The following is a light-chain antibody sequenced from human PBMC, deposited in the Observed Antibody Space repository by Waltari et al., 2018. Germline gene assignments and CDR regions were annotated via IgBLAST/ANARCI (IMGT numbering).Light chain of an antibody. CDR3: QQYYSTPQT. J-gene: IGKJ1*01. Sequence: DIVMTQSPDSLAVSLGERATIKCKSRQSVLYSSNNKNYLAWYQQKPGQPPKLLIYWASTRESGVPDRFSGSGSGTDFTLTISSLQAEDVAVYYCQQYYSTPQTFGQGTKVEIK. V-gene: IGKV4-1*01. CDR1: QSVLYSSNNKNY. CDR2: WAS.